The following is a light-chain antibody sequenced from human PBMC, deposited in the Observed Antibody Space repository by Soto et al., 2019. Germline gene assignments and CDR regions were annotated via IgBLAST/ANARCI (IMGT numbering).Light chain of an antibody. CDR3: MQFAHFPRA. V-gene: IGKV2-24*01. CDR2: QFS. CDR1: QSLVYSDGNTY. Sequence: DVALTQTPLSSPVTLGQPASISCRSSQSLVYSDGNTYLSWLQQRPGQPPRLLIYQFSNRFSGVPDRFSGSGAGTDITLKISRVEAEEVGVYYCMQFAHFPRAFGQGTKVEIK. J-gene: IGKJ1*01.